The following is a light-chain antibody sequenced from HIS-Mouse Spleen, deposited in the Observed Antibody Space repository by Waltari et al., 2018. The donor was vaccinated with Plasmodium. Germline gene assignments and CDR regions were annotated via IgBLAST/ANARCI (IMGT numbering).Light chain of an antibody. CDR2: CAS. Sequence: EIVMTQSPATLSVSPGESATLACRASQSVSSNLAWYQQKPGQAPRLLIYCASTRATGIPARFSGSGSGTEFTLTISSLQSEDFAVYYCQQYNNWSFTFGPGTKVDIK. V-gene: IGKV3-15*01. CDR3: QQYNNWSFT. CDR1: QSVSSN. J-gene: IGKJ3*01.